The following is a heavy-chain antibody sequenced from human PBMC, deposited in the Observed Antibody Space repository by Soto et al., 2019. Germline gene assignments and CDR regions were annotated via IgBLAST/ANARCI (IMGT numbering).Heavy chain of an antibody. CDR3: ARNGDYAFDY. Sequence: GGSLRLSCAASGFTFSNAWINWVRQAPGKGLEWVAIIKQDGSDKYYVDSVKGRFTISRDNAKNSLYLQMNSLRIEDAAVYYCARNGDYAFDYWGRGTLVTVSS. D-gene: IGHD4-17*01. V-gene: IGHV3-7*01. J-gene: IGHJ4*02. CDR1: GFTFSNAW. CDR2: IKQDGSDK.